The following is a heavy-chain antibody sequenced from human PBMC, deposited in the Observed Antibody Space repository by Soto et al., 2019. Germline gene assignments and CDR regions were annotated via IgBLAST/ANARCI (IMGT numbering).Heavy chain of an antibody. CDR2: IYHSGST. CDR3: ARALEVQLAGNWFDP. Sequence: PSETLSLTXAVFGGSISSSNWWSWVRQPPGKGLEWIGEIYHSGSTNYNPSLKSRVTISVDKSKNQFSLKLSSVTAADTAVYYCARALEVQLAGNWFDPWGQGTLVTVSS. CDR1: GGSISSSNW. D-gene: IGHD6-6*01. J-gene: IGHJ5*02. V-gene: IGHV4-4*02.